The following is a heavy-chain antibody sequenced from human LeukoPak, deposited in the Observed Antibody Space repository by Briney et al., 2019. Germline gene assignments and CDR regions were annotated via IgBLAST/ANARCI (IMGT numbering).Heavy chain of an antibody. CDR3: AKCGGWSQYYFDY. CDR1: GFTLSSYA. D-gene: IGHD6-19*01. J-gene: IGHJ4*02. Sequence: PGGSLRLSCAASGFTLSSYAMSWVRQAPGKGLEWVSAISGSGGSTYYADSVKGRFTISRDNSKNTLYLQMNSLRAEDTAVYYCAKCGGWSQYYFDYWGQGTLVTVSS. CDR2: ISGSGGST. V-gene: IGHV3-23*01.